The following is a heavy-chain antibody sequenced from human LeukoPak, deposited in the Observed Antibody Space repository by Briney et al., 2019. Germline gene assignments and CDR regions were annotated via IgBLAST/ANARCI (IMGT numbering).Heavy chain of an antibody. D-gene: IGHD3-16*01. J-gene: IGHJ3*02. Sequence: GGSLRLSCQASGFTFSSYAMSWVGQAPGKGLEWVSAISGSGGSTYYADSVKGRFTISRDNSKNTLYLQMNSLRAEDTAVYYGAKPGGEGVTPYDAFDIWGQGTMVTVSS. CDR1: GFTFSSYA. CDR2: ISGSGGST. V-gene: IGHV3-23*01. CDR3: AKPGGEGVTPYDAFDI.